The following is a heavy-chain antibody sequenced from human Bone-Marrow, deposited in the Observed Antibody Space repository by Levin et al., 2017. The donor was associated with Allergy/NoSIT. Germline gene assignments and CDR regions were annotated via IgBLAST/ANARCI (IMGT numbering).Heavy chain of an antibody. J-gene: IGHJ4*02. CDR2: ITSSGDGT. V-gene: IGHV3-48*02. CDR1: GFTFRHYT. Sequence: GESLKISCAASGFTFRHYTMNWVRQAPGKGLEWVSCITSSGDGTYYADSVKGRFTISRDNAKNSLYLQLNRLRDEDTAMYYCARDPARGYYDSSGYSGDHWGKGALVTVSS. CDR3: ARDPARGYYDSSGYSGDH. D-gene: IGHD3-22*01.